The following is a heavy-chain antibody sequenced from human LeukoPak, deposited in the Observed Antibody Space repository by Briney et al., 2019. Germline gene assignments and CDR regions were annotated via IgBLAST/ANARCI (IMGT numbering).Heavy chain of an antibody. D-gene: IGHD3-10*01. CDR2: ISSSGGST. CDR3: AKGRFYYYGSGSYGLDS. J-gene: IGHJ4*02. V-gene: IGHV3-23*01. Sequence: GGSLRLSCAASGFTFSSYAMSWVRQAPGKGLEWVSTISSSGGSTYYADSVKGRFTISRDSSKNTLYLQMDSLRAEDTAIYYCAKGRFYYYGSGSYGLDSWGQGALVTVSS. CDR1: GFTFSSYA.